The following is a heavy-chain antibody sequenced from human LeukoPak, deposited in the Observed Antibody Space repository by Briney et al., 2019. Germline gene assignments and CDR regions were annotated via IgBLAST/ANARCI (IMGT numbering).Heavy chain of an antibody. CDR1: GGSFSGYY. CDR2: INHSGST. CDR3: ASHSSSWYDWFDP. J-gene: IGHJ5*02. Sequence: SGTLSLTCAVYGGSFSGYYWSWIRQPPGKGLEWIGEINHSGSTNYNPSLKSRVTISVDTSKNQFSLKLSSVTAADTAVYYCASHSSSWYDWFDPWGQGTLVTVSS. V-gene: IGHV4-34*01. D-gene: IGHD6-13*01.